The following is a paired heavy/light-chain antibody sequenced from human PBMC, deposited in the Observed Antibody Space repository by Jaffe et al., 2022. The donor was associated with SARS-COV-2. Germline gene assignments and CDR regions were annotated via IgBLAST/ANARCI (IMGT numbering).Heavy chain of an antibody. CDR2: INTNTGNP. CDR1: GYTFIDYA. Sequence: QVQLVQSGSELRKPGASVKVSCKASGYTFIDYAMNWVRQAPGQGLEWMGWINTNTGNPTYAQGFTGRFVFSLDTSVSTAYLQISSLKAEDTAVYYCARVGYCRTTSCDKYDYWGQGTLVTVSS. J-gene: IGHJ4*02. CDR3: ARVGYCRTTSCDKYDY. V-gene: IGHV7-4-1*02. D-gene: IGHD2-2*01.
Light chain of an antibody. CDR3: MQALQTPII. V-gene: IGKV2-28*01. CDR2: LGS. CDR1: QSLLQSSGYNS. Sequence: DIVMTQSPLSLPVTPGEPASISCRSSQSLLQSSGYNSLDWYLQKPGQSPQLLIYLGSNRASGVPDRFSGSASGTNFTLKISRVEAEDVGVYYCMQALQTPIIFGQGTRLEIK. J-gene: IGKJ5*01.